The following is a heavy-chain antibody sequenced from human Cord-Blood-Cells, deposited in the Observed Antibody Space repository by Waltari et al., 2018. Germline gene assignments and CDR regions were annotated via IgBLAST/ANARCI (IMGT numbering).Heavy chain of an antibody. CDR2: IYYSGST. CDR3: ARSQKPGIAAAGTIDY. CDR1: GGSISSGGYY. Sequence: QVQLQESGPGLVKPSQTLSLTCTVSGGSISSGGYYWSWIPQHPGKGLEWIGYIYYSGSTYYNPSLKSRVTISVDTSKNQLSLKLSSVTAADTAVYYCARSQKPGIAAAGTIDYWGQGTLVTVSS. J-gene: IGHJ4*02. V-gene: IGHV4-31*03. D-gene: IGHD6-13*01.